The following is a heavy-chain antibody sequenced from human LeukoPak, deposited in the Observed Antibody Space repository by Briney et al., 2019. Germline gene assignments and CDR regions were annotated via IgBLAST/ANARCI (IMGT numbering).Heavy chain of an antibody. D-gene: IGHD7-27*01. V-gene: IGHV4-30-2*01. CDR1: GGSISSGGYS. CDR2: IYHSGST. J-gene: IGHJ6*02. CDR3: ARAGWGLYYYYGMDV. Sequence: ASETLSLTCAVSGGSISSGGYSWSWIRQPPGKGLEWIGYIYHSGSTYYNPSLKSRVTISVDRSKNQFSLKLSSVTAADTAVYYCARAGWGLYYYYGMDVWGQGTTVTVSS.